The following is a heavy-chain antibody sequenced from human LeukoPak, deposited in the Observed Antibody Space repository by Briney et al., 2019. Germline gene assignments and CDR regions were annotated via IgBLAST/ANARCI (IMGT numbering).Heavy chain of an antibody. V-gene: IGHV4-34*01. Sequence: SETLSLTCAIYGGSFSGYYWSWIRQPPGKGLEWIGEINHSGSTNYNPSLKSRVTISVDTSKNQFSLKLSSVTAADTAVYYCARGLGSGSYYHYWGQGTLVTVSS. J-gene: IGHJ4*02. CDR1: GGSFSGYY. D-gene: IGHD3-10*01. CDR3: ARGLGSGSYYHY. CDR2: INHSGST.